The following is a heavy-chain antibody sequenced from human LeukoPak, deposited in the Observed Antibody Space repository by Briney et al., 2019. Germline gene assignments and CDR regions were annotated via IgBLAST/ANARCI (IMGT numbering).Heavy chain of an antibody. CDR2: INQDGSEK. Sequence: PGGSLRLSCAASGFTFSSYWMSWVRQAPGKGLEWVAYINQDGSEKYYVDSVKGRFTISRDNAKNSLYLQMNSLRAEDTAVYYCARASASYSAYDDYWGQGTLVTVSS. V-gene: IGHV3-7*01. J-gene: IGHJ4*02. D-gene: IGHD5-12*01. CDR3: ARASASYSAYDDY. CDR1: GFTFSSYW.